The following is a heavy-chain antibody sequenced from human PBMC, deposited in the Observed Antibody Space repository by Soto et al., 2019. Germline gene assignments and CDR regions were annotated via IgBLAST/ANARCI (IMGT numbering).Heavy chain of an antibody. Sequence: EVQLVESGGGLVQPGGALRLSCAAAGFTFSSYWMSWVRQAPGKGLEWVANIKQDGSEKYYVDSVKGRFTISRDNAKNSLYLQMNSLRAEDTAVYYCARGGLQLWLWYSSGWSDFDYCGQGTLVTVSS. J-gene: IGHJ4*02. D-gene: IGHD6-19*01. CDR2: IKQDGSEK. V-gene: IGHV3-7*05. CDR1: GFTFSSYW. CDR3: ARGGLQLWLWYSSGWSDFDY.